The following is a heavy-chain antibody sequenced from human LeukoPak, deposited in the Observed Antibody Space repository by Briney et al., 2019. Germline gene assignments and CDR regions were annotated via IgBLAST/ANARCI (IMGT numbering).Heavy chain of an antibody. CDR1: GDSVSSNSAA. V-gene: IGHV6-1*01. CDR2: TYYRSKWYD. D-gene: IGHD2-21*01. CDR3: ARRNYSTSRGAFDV. Sequence: SQTLSLTCAISGDSVSSNSAAWNWIRQSPSRGLEWLGRTYYRSKWYDDYAVSVKGRIIINPGTSKNQFSLQLNSVTPEDTAVYYCARRNYSTSRGAFDVWGQGTVVTVSS. J-gene: IGHJ3*01.